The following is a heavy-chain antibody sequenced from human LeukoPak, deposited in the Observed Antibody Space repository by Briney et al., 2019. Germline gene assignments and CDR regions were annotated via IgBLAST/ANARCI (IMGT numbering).Heavy chain of an antibody. CDR1: GFTSIAYA. Sequence: GGSLRLSCVGSGFTSIAYALTWARQAPGKGLEWVSGISGGGVTTYYADSVKGRFTISRDNSKNTLYLQMNSLRDEDTAVYYCARDDPNWDPSSYYFDSWGQGVLVTVSS. V-gene: IGHV3-23*01. CDR3: ARDDPNWDPSSYYFDS. D-gene: IGHD3-10*01. CDR2: ISGGGVTT. J-gene: IGHJ4*02.